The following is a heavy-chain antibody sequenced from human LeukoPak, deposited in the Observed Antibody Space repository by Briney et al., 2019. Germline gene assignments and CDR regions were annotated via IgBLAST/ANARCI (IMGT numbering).Heavy chain of an antibody. CDR3: AKDDKPYYDILTGYGLFDY. CDR2: IRYDGSNK. Sequence: PGGSLRLSCAASGFTFSSYGMHWVRQAPGKGLEWVAFIRYDGSNKYYADSVKGRFTISRDNSKNTLYLQMNSLRAEDTAVYYCAKDDKPYYDILTGYGLFDYWGQGTLVTVSS. V-gene: IGHV3-30*02. D-gene: IGHD3-9*01. J-gene: IGHJ4*02. CDR1: GFTFSSYG.